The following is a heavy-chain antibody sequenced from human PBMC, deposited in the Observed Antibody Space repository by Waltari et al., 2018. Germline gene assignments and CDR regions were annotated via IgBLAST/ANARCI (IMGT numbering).Heavy chain of an antibody. CDR2: INPSGGST. CDR3: ARDGDYYYGMDV. Sequence: MHWVRQAPGQGLEWMGIINPSGGSTSYAQKFQGRVTMTRDTSTSTVYMELSSLRSEDTAVYYCARDGDYYYGMDVWGQGTTVTVSS. D-gene: IGHD2-15*01. V-gene: IGHV1-46*01. J-gene: IGHJ6*02.